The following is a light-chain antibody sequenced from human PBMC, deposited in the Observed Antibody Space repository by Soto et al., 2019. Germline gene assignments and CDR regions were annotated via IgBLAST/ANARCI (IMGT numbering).Light chain of an antibody. J-gene: IGLJ1*01. Sequence: QSVLTQPPSVSWAPGQRVTISCTGSSSNIGAGYDVHWYQQLPGTAPKLLIYGNSNRPSGVPDRFSGSKSGTSASLAITGLQAEDEADYYCQSYDRSLSGSRVFGTGTKLTVL. CDR2: GNS. CDR3: QSYDRSLSGSRV. CDR1: SSNIGAGYD. V-gene: IGLV1-40*01.